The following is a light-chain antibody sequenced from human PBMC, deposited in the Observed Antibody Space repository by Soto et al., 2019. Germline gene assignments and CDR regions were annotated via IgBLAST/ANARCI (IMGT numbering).Light chain of an antibody. CDR3: QSYDSSLSGSWV. J-gene: IGLJ3*02. Sequence: QAVVTQPPSVSGASGQGVTISCTGGSSNIGAGYDVHWYQHLPGTSPKLLIYGNHNRPSGVPDRFSASKSGTSASLAISDLQAEDEADYYCQSYDSSLSGSWVFGGGTQLTVL. CDR1: SSNIGAGYD. V-gene: IGLV1-40*01. CDR2: GNH.